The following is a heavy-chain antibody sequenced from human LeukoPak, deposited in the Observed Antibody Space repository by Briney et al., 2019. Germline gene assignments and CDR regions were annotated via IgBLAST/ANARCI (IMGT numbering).Heavy chain of an antibody. Sequence: SETLSLTCTVSGGSISSSSYYWGWIRQPPGKGLEWIGSIYYSGSTYYNPPLKSRVTISVDTSKNQFSLKLSSVTAADTAVYYCARKDGDLWGKGTSVTVSS. J-gene: IGHJ6*04. CDR1: GGSISSSSYY. D-gene: IGHD5-24*01. CDR3: ARKDGDL. V-gene: IGHV4-39*07. CDR2: IYYSGST.